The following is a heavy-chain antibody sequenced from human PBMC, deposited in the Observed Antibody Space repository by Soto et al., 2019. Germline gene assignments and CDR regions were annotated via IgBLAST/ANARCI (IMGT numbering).Heavy chain of an antibody. V-gene: IGHV2-70*01. Sequence: PTPTHQQSCNLAGISYSTLVLYINWIRQPPGKALEWLALINWDNNEYYTTSLKTRLTISRDTSKNQVVLTMTNVDPVDTATYYCALNPHCDAREYMVYRARGSRDIVSS. CDR2: INWDNNE. CDR3: ALNPHCDAREYMVY. J-gene: IGHJ4*01. D-gene: IGHD3-10*01. CDR1: GISYSTLVLY.